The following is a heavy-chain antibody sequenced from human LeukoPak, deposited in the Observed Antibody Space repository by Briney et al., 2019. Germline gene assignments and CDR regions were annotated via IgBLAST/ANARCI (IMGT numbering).Heavy chain of an antibody. CDR3: ARKSGALPLLW. CDR1: DGSLSSTIYH. CDR2: IYYSGTT. V-gene: IGHV4-39*07. Sequence: SETLSLTCTVSDGSLSSTIYHWGWIRQPPGKGLEWIGNIYYSGTTSYNPSLKSRVTISIDTSKNQFSLRLNSVTAAGAAVYYCARKSGALPLLWWGQGTLVTVSS. J-gene: IGHJ4*02. D-gene: IGHD1-26*01.